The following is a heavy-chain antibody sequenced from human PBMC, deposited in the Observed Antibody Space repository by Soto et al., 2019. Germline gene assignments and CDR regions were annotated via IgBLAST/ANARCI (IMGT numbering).Heavy chain of an antibody. CDR1: GYTFTGYY. V-gene: IGHV1-2*04. D-gene: IGHD6-19*01. Sequence: ASVKVSCKASGYTFTGYYMHWVRQAPGQGLEWMGWINPNSGGTNYAQKFQGWVTMTRDTSISTAYMELSRLRSDDTAVYYCAREYRSGPDRPHGMDVWGQGTTVTVSS. CDR2: INPNSGGT. CDR3: AREYRSGPDRPHGMDV. J-gene: IGHJ6*02.